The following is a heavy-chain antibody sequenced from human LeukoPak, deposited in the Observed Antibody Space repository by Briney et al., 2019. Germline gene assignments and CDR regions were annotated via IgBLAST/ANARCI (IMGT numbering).Heavy chain of an antibody. CDR3: ARGRSPLLDLESEVGALLCAFDI. Sequence: SGGSLRLSCAASGFTFSSYGMHWVRQAPGKGLEWVAFIRYDGSNKYYADSVKGRFTISRDNAKNSLYLQMNSLRAEDTAVYYCARGRSPLLDLESEVGALLCAFDIWGQGTMVTVSS. D-gene: IGHD3-10*01. CDR1: GFTFSSYG. J-gene: IGHJ3*02. CDR2: IRYDGSNK. V-gene: IGHV3-30*02.